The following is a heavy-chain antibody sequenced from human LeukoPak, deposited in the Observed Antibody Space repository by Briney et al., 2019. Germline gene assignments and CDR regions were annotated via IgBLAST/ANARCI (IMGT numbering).Heavy chain of an antibody. CDR3: ARQLWDSSALNPFDY. V-gene: IGHV4-39*07. CDR1: GGSISSSSYY. J-gene: IGHJ4*02. CDR2: IYYSGST. D-gene: IGHD3-22*01. Sequence: PSETLSLTCTVSGGSISSSSYYWGWIRQPPGKGLEWIGSIYYSGSTYYNPSLKSRVTISVDTSKNQFSLKLSSVTAADTAVYYCARQLWDSSALNPFDYWGQGTLVTVSS.